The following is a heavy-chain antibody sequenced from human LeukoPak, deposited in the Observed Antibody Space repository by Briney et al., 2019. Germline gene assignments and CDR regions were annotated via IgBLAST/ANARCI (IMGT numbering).Heavy chain of an antibody. D-gene: IGHD6-19*01. J-gene: IGHJ4*02. Sequence: ASVKVSCKASGYTFICYYMHWVRQAPGQGLEWMGWINPNSGGTNYAQKFQGRVTMTRDTSISTAYMELSRLRSDDTAVYYCARDPRIAVAGTDFRGYWGKGTLVTVSS. V-gene: IGHV1-2*02. CDR3: ARDPRIAVAGTDFRGY. CDR1: GYTFICYY. CDR2: INPNSGGT.